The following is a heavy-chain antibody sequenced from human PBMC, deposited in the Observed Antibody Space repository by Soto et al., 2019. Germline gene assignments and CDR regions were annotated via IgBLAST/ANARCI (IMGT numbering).Heavy chain of an antibody. D-gene: IGHD1-26*01. CDR2: VYYTATT. CDR1: RESISEYY. J-gene: IGHJ4*02. V-gene: IGHV4-59*01. CDR3: ARAEYSGTVVAY. Sequence: EILSLTCTVSRESISEYYWSWIRQPPGKGLEWIGYVYYTATTNYNPSLRSRVTISVDTSKNQFSLILSSVTAADTAMYYCARAEYSGTVVAYWGQGTLVTVSS.